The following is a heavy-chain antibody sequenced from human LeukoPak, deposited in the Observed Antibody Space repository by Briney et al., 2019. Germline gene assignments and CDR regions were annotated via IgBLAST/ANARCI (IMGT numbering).Heavy chain of an antibody. CDR3: ARGALNYYDSSGYYYSNGMDV. CDR2: INHSGST. CDR1: GGSLSSHY. V-gene: IGHV4-34*01. J-gene: IGHJ6*02. D-gene: IGHD3-22*01. Sequence: PSETLSLTCTVSGGSLSSHYWSWLRQPPGKGLEGIGEINHSGSTNYNPSLKSRVTISVDTSKNQFSLKLSSVTAADTAVYYCARGALNYYDSSGYYYSNGMDVWGQGTTVTVSS.